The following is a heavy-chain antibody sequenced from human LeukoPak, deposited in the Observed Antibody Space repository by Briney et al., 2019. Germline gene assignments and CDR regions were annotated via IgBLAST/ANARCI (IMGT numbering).Heavy chain of an antibody. CDR3: ARVVYKSSSGWHKGGYYYYYYYMDV. CDR1: GGSISSGRYY. CDR2: IYTSGST. D-gene: IGHD6-19*01. J-gene: IGHJ6*03. Sequence: PSETLSLTCTVSGGSISSGRYYWNWIRQPAGKGLEWIGRIYTSGSTNYNPSLKSRVTISVDTSKNQFSLKLSSVTAADTAVYYCARVVYKSSSGWHKGGYYYYYYYMDVWGKGTTVTVSS. V-gene: IGHV4-61*02.